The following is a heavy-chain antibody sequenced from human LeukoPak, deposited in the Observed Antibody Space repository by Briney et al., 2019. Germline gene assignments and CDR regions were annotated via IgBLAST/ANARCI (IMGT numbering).Heavy chain of an antibody. Sequence: PGGSLRLSCAASGFTFSSYWMSWVRQAPGKGLEWVGRNRDKSKSYTTDYAASVRGRFTISRDDSKNSLYLQMYSLKTEDTAVYFCTRPSYYDSRGYSTNGFDIWGQGTMVTVSS. D-gene: IGHD3-22*01. CDR2: NRDKSKSYTT. V-gene: IGHV3-72*01. CDR1: GFTFSSYW. CDR3: TRPSYYDSRGYSTNGFDI. J-gene: IGHJ3*02.